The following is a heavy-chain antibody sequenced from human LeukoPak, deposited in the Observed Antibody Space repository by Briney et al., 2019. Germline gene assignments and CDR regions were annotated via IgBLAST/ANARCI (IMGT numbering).Heavy chain of an antibody. CDR3: ARGIRRTGNYYYYGMDV. CDR1: GGSFSGYY. D-gene: IGHD3-10*01. V-gene: IGHV4-34*01. J-gene: IGHJ6*02. Sequence: SETLSLTCAVYGGSFSGYYWSWIRQPPGKGLEWIGEINHSGSTNYNPSLKSRVTIPVDTSKNQFSLKLSSVTAADTAVYYCARGIRRTGNYYYYGMDVWGQGTTVTVSS. CDR2: INHSGST.